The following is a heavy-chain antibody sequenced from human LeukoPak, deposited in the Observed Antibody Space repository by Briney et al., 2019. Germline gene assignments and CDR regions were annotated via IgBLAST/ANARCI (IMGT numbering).Heavy chain of an antibody. V-gene: IGHV3-48*01. Sequence: GGSLRLSCATSGFSFSSYAMNWVRQAPGKGLEWVSCISSSSSTIYYADSVKGRFTISRDNAKNSLYLQMNSLRAEDTAVYYCARERDSGSYDWGQGTLVTVSS. CDR3: ARERDSGSYD. J-gene: IGHJ4*02. CDR2: ISSSSSTI. CDR1: GFSFSSYA. D-gene: IGHD1-26*01.